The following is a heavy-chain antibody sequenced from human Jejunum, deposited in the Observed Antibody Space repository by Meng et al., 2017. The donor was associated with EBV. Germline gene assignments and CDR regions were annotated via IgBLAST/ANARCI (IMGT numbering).Heavy chain of an antibody. CDR1: GYTFIDYH. CDR2: LNPNNGAT. CDR3: VGEIVAPYSFDQ. Sequence: QVQLVQSGDEVKKPGASVKLSCKTSGYTFIDYHVHWVRQAPGQGLEWMGILNPNNGATSYAQRIRGRVTMTRDTSTSTVYMELSSLRSEDTALYYCVGEIVAPYSFDQWGQGTLVTVSS. J-gene: IGHJ4*02. V-gene: IGHV1-46*01. D-gene: IGHD5-12*01.